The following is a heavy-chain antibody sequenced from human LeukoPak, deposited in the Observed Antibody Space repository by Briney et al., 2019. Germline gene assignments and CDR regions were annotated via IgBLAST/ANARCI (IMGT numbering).Heavy chain of an antibody. Sequence: GGSLRLSCAASGFTFSSYSMNWVRQAPGKGLEWVSSISSSSSYIYYADSVKGRFTISRDNAKNSLYLQMNSLRAEDTALYYCAKDMRGYCSGGSCYPPLLYYGMDVWGQGTTVTVSS. CDR1: GFTFSSYS. V-gene: IGHV3-21*04. CDR3: AKDMRGYCSGGSCYPPLLYYGMDV. D-gene: IGHD2-15*01. CDR2: ISSSSSYI. J-gene: IGHJ6*02.